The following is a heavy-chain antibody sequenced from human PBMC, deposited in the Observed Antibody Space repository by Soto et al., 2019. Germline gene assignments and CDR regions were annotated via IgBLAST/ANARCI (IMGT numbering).Heavy chain of an antibody. J-gene: IGHJ6*02. Sequence: PGGSLRLSCAASGFTFSDYYMSWIRQAPGKGLEWVSYISSSGSTIYYADSVKGRFTISRDNAKNSLYLQMNSLRAEDTAVYYCARDTQTARNNFWSGYYTGIRDGCGGYYYYGMDVWGQGTTVTVSS. CDR1: GFTFSDYY. D-gene: IGHD3-3*01. V-gene: IGHV3-11*01. CDR3: ARDTQTARNNFWSGYYTGIRDGCGGYYYYGMDV. CDR2: ISSSGSTI.